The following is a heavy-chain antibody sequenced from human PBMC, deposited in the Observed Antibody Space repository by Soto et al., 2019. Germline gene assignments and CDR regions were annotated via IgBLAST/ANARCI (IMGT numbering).Heavy chain of an antibody. Sequence: PSQTLSLTCVISGDSVSSNSAAWNWIRQSPSRGLEWLGRTYYRSKWYNDYAVSVKSRITINPDTSKNQFSLQLNSVTPEDTAVYYCARAYYYDILTGYRPGSHFDYWGQGTLVTVSS. V-gene: IGHV6-1*01. D-gene: IGHD3-9*01. CDR3: ARAYYYDILTGYRPGSHFDY. J-gene: IGHJ4*02. CDR2: TYYRSKWYN. CDR1: GDSVSSNSAA.